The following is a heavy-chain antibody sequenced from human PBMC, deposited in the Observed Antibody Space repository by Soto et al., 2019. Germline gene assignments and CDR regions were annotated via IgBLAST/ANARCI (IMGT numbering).Heavy chain of an antibody. CDR2: ISYDGSNK. CDR1: GFTFSSYA. Sequence: QVQLVESGGGVVQPGRSLRLSCAASGFTFSSYAMHWVRQAPGKGLEWVAVISYDGSNKYYADSVKGRFTISRDNSKNTLYLHMISLRAEDTAVYYCARDQSGYYDSSGYGYFDYWGQGTLVTVSS. CDR3: ARDQSGYYDSSGYGYFDY. D-gene: IGHD3-22*01. J-gene: IGHJ4*02. V-gene: IGHV3-30-3*01.